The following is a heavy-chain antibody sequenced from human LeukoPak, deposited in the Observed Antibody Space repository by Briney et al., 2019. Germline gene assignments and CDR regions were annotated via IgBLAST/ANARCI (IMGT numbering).Heavy chain of an antibody. CDR1: GFTFSSYS. D-gene: IGHD3-9*01. CDR3: ARVEDYDILTGYDY. CDR2: IKQDGREK. Sequence: GGSLRLSCAASGFTFSSYSMNWVRQAPGKGLEWVANIKQDGREKYYVDSVKGRFTISRDNAKNSLYLQMNSLRAEDTAVYYCARVEDYDILTGYDYWGQGTLVTVSS. V-gene: IGHV3-7*01. J-gene: IGHJ4*02.